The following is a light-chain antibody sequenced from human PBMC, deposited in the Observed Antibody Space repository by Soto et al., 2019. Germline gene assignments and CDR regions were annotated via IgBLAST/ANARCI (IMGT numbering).Light chain of an antibody. CDR3: QQYNTYRT. V-gene: IGKV1-5*01. CDR2: DAS. Sequence: DIQVTQSPFTLSASVGDRVTITCRASQSISGWLAWYQQKPGKAPKLMIYDASSLESGVPSRFSGSGSGTEFTLTISSLQPDDFATYYCQQYNTYRTFGQGTKVEI. J-gene: IGKJ1*01. CDR1: QSISGW.